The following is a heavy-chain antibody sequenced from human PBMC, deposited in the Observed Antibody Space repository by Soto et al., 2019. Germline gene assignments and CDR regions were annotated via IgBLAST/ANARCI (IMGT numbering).Heavy chain of an antibody. V-gene: IGHV4-59*01. CDR3: ATSTTVTLIWNY. CDR1: GGSISSYY. D-gene: IGHD4-17*01. Sequence: SETLSLTCTVSGGSISSYYWSWIRQPPGKGLEWIGYIYYSGSTNYNPSLKSRATISVDTSKNQFSLKLSSVTAADTAVYYCATSTTVTLIWNYWGQGTLVTVSS. J-gene: IGHJ4*02. CDR2: IYYSGST.